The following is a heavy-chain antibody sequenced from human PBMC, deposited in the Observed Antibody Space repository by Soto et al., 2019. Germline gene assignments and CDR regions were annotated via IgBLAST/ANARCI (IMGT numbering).Heavy chain of an antibody. J-gene: IGHJ4*02. Sequence: PSETLSLTCTVSGGSISSSRYYWGWIRKPPGKGLEWIGSIYYSGSTYYNPSLKSRVTISVDTSKNQFSLRLSSVTAADTAVYYCARLYYDFWSGPFDYWGQGTLVTVSS. CDR1: GGSISSSRYY. V-gene: IGHV4-39*01. CDR3: ARLYYDFWSGPFDY. D-gene: IGHD3-3*01. CDR2: IYYSGST.